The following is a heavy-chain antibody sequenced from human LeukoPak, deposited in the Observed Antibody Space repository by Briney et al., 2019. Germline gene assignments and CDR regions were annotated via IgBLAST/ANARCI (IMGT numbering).Heavy chain of an antibody. CDR1: GGSISSYY. Sequence: PSETLSLTCTVSGGSISSYYWSWIRQPPGKGLEWIGYIYYSGSTNYNPSLKSRVTISVDTSRNQFSLKLSSVTAADTAVYYCARETSYYYGSGSYGIDYWGQGTLVTVSS. D-gene: IGHD3-10*01. J-gene: IGHJ4*02. CDR3: ARETSYYYGSGSYGIDY. CDR2: IYYSGST. V-gene: IGHV4-59*01.